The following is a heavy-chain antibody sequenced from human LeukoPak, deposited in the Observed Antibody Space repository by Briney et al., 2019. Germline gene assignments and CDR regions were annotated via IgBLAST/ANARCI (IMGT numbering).Heavy chain of an antibody. J-gene: IGHJ5*02. Sequence: PSETLSLTCAVYGGSFSGYYWSWIRQPPGKGLEWIGEINHSGSTNYNPSLKGRVTISVDTSKNQFSLKLSSVTAADTAVYYCARDYYDSSDGGSWFDPWGQGTLVTVSS. CDR1: GGSFSGYY. CDR2: INHSGST. CDR3: ARDYYDSSDGGSWFDP. D-gene: IGHD3-22*01. V-gene: IGHV4-34*01.